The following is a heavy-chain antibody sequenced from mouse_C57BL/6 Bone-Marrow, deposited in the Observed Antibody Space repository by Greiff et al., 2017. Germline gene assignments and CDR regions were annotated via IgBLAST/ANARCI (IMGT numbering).Heavy chain of an antibody. J-gene: IGHJ2*01. Sequence: VQLQQSGPELVKPGDSVKISCKASGYSFTGYFMNWVMQSHGKSLEWLGRINPYNGDTFYNQKFTGKATLTVDKSSSTAHMELRSLTSEDSAVYYCARWGTTVVASFDYWGQGTTLTVSS. CDR3: ARWGTTVVASFDY. D-gene: IGHD1-1*01. V-gene: IGHV1-20*01. CDR1: GYSFTGYF. CDR2: INPYNGDT.